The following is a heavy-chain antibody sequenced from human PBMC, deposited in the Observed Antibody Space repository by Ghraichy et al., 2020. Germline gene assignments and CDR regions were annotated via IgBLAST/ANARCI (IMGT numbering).Heavy chain of an antibody. CDR3: ARRPRMTTVTTNA. V-gene: IGHV4-39*01. J-gene: IGHJ5*02. CDR1: GGSISSRTHY. CDR2: ISYSGNT. D-gene: IGHD4-17*01. Sequence: SETLSLTCTVSGGSISSRTHYWGWIRHPPGKRLEWIGSISYSGNTYYNPTLKSRVTMSVDTSQNQFSLQLSSVTATDTAVYYCARRPRMTTVTTNAWCQGTLFIVS.